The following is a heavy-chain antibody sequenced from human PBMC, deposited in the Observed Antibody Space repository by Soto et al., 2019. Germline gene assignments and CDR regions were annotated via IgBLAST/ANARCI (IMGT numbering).Heavy chain of an antibody. D-gene: IGHD3-10*01. V-gene: IGHV4-30-4*01. Sequence: PSETLSLTCTVSGGSISSGDYYWSWIRPPPGKGLEWIGYIYYSGSTYYNPSLKSRVTISVDTSKNQFSLKLSSVTAADTDVYYCARAAMVRALANWFDPWGQGTRVTVSS. CDR1: GGSISSGDYY. CDR2: IYYSGST. J-gene: IGHJ5*02. CDR3: ARAAMVRALANWFDP.